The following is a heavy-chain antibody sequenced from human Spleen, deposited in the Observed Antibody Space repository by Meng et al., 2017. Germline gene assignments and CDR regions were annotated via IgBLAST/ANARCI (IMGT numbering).Heavy chain of an antibody. CDR1: GITVKIRW. V-gene: IGHV3-7*01. CDR2: IKHDGSDK. J-gene: IGHJ3*02. CDR3: SRDSLNWASELGTFDM. D-gene: IGHD7-27*01. Sequence: GGSLRLSCAASGITVKIRWMTWVRQAPGKGLEWVANIKHDGSDKYYVDSVKGRFTISRDNAKNSLYLQMNSLRADDTAMYYCSRDSLNWASELGTFDMWGQGTMVTVSS.